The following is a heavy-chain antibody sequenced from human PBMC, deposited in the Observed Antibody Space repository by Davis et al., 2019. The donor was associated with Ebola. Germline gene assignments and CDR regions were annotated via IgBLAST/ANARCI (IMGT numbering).Heavy chain of an antibody. D-gene: IGHD3-22*01. CDR1: GFTFGDSG. CDR3: TRRAYYFNGTDYYGAFDY. Sequence: GESLKISCAASGFTFGDSGVHWVRQASGKGLEWVGRIRSKTNNFATAYAASVNGRFTISISESTNTAYLQLNSLKTEDTAIYYCTRRAYYFNGTDYYGAFDYWGQGTLVTVSS. CDR2: IRSKTNNFAT. J-gene: IGHJ4*02. V-gene: IGHV3-73*01.